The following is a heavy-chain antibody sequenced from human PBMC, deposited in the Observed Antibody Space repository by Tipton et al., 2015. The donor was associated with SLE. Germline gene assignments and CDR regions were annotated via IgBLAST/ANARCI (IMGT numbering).Heavy chain of an antibody. J-gene: IGHJ2*01. V-gene: IGHV4-59*08. Sequence: TLSLTCTVSGGSISSYYWSWIRQPPGKGLEWIGYIYYSGSTNYNPSLKSRVTISVDTSKNQFSLKLSSVTAADTAVYYCARGSYDFWSGYQGWYFDLWGRGTLVTVSS. D-gene: IGHD3-3*01. CDR1: GGSISSYY. CDR3: ARGSYDFWSGYQGWYFDL. CDR2: IYYSGST.